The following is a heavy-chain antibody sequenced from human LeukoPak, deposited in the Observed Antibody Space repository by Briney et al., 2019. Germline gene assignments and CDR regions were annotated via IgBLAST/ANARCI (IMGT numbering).Heavy chain of an antibody. CDR2: ISSSSSYT. J-gene: IGHJ4*02. D-gene: IGHD2-2*01. Sequence: PGGSLRLSCAASGFTFSDYYMSWIRQAPGKGLEWVSYISSSSSYTNYADSVKGRFTISRDNAKNSLYLQMNSLRAEDTAVYYCARVQGYCSSTSCSLCDYCGQGTLVTVSS. CDR1: GFTFSDYY. CDR3: ARVQGYCSSTSCSLCDY. V-gene: IGHV3-11*06.